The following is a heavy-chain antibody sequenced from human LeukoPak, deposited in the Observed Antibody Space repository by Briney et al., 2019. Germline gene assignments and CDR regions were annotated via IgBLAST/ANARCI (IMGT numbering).Heavy chain of an antibody. J-gene: IGHJ4*02. CDR1: GFTFSSYS. Sequence: KPGGSLRLSCAASGFTFSSYSMNWVRQAPGKGLEWVSSISSSSSYIYYADSVKGRFTISRDNARNLLYLQMNSLRAEDTAVYYCARDSGWLQPNNFDYWGQGTLVTVSS. D-gene: IGHD5-24*01. CDR3: ARDSGWLQPNNFDY. V-gene: IGHV3-21*01. CDR2: ISSSSSYI.